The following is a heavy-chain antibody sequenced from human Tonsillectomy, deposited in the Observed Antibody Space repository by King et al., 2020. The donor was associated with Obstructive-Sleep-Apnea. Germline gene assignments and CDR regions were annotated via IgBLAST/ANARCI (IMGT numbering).Heavy chain of an antibody. Sequence: TLKESGPALVKPTQTLTLTCTFSGFSLSTPAMCVSWIRQPPGKALEWLARIDWVDDKYYSTSLKTRLTISKDTSKNQVVLTMTNMDPVDTATYYCARIHRYWFGEREFYAMDVWGQGTTVTVSS. CDR1: GFSLSTPAMC. CDR3: ARIHRYWFGEREFYAMDV. D-gene: IGHD3-10*01. CDR2: IDWVDDK. J-gene: IGHJ6*02. V-gene: IGHV2-70*11.